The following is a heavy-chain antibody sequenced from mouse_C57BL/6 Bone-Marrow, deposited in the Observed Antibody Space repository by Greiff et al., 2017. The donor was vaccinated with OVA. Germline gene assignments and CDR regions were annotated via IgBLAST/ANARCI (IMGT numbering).Heavy chain of an antibody. D-gene: IGHD1-1*01. CDR2: ISDGGSYT. V-gene: IGHV5-4*01. CDR1: GFTFSSYA. J-gene: IGHJ3*01. Sequence: EVKLVESGGGLVKPGGSLKLSCAASGFTFSSYAMSWVRQTPEKRLEWVATISDGGSYTYYPDNVKGRFTISRDNAKNNLYLQMSHLKSEDTAMYYCARDGYYGSSYKFADWGQGTLVTVSA. CDR3: ARDGYYGSSYKFAD.